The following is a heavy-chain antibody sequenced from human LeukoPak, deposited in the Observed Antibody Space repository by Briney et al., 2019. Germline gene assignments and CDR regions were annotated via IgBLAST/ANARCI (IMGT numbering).Heavy chain of an antibody. CDR2: ISYDGSNK. D-gene: IGHD6-19*01. J-gene: IGHJ4*02. CDR1: GFTFSSYA. V-gene: IGHV3-30-3*01. Sequence: PGGSLRLSCAASGFTFSSYAMHWVRQAPGKGLEWVAVISYDGSNKYYADSVKGRFTISRDNSKNTLYLQMNSLRAEDTAAYYCARGYSSGWYQDYWGQGTLVTVSS. CDR3: ARGYSSGWYQDY.